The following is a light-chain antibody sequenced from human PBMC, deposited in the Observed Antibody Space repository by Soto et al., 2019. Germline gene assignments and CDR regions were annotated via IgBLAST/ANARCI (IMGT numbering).Light chain of an antibody. Sequence: QSALTQPASVSGSPGQSITISCTGTSSDVGGYNYVSWYQQHPGKAPKLMIYDVSNRPSGVSNLFSGSKSGNTASLTISGLQAEDEADYYCSLYTSSSTVVFGGGTQLTVL. V-gene: IGLV2-14*01. CDR2: DVS. J-gene: IGLJ2*01. CDR3: SLYTSSSTVV. CDR1: SSDVGGYNY.